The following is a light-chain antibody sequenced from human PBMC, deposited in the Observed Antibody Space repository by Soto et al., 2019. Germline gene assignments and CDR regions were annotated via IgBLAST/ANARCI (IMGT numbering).Light chain of an antibody. CDR1: QSVSSSY. CDR2: GAS. CDR3: QQYGSSPAT. Sequence: EIVLTQSPGTLFLFPGERATLSCGAVQSVSSSYLAWYQQKPGQAPRLLIYGASSRATGIPDRFSGSGSGTDFTLTISRLEPEDFAVYYCQQYGSSPATFGQGTKVDIK. V-gene: IGKV3-20*01. J-gene: IGKJ1*01.